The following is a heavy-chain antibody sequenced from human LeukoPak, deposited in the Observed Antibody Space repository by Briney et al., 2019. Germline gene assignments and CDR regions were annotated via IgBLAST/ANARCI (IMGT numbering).Heavy chain of an antibody. CDR2: IYSGGST. Sequence: PGGSLRLSCAAPGFTVSSNYMSWVRQAPGKGLEWVSVIYSGGSTYYADSVKGRFTISRDNSKNTLYLQMNSLRAEDTAVYYCATMTYYDFWSGYPDSDYWGQGTLVTVSS. D-gene: IGHD3-3*01. CDR3: ATMTYYDFWSGYPDSDY. CDR1: GFTVSSNY. V-gene: IGHV3-53*01. J-gene: IGHJ4*02.